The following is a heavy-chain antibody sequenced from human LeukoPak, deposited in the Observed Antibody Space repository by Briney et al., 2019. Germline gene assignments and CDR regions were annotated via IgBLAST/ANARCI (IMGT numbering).Heavy chain of an antibody. CDR3: ARHSYYYDSSGYYYLDY. CDR2: IYYSGST. J-gene: IGHJ4*02. Sequence: SETLSLTCTVSGGSISSGGYYWSWIRQHPGKGLEWIGYIYYSGSTNYNPSLKSRVTISVDTSKNQFSLKLSSVTAADTAVYYCARHSYYYDSSGYYYLDYWGQGTLVTVSS. CDR1: GGSISSGGYY. D-gene: IGHD3-22*01. V-gene: IGHV4-61*08.